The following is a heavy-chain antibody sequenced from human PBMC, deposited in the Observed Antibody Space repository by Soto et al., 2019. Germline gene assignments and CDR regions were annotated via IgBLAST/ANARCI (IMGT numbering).Heavy chain of an antibody. J-gene: IGHJ6*02. Sequence: QVQLQESGPGLVKPSETLSLTCTVSGGSISSYYWCWTRQPAGKGLEWIGRVYPTGKTNYNPSLQRRLTMSADTSRNQFSLHLTSVTAADTAVYYCARCGLDYGMDVWGQGTTVTVAS. CDR2: VYPTGKT. CDR3: ARCGLDYGMDV. CDR1: GGSISSYY. D-gene: IGHD3-16*01. V-gene: IGHV4-4*07.